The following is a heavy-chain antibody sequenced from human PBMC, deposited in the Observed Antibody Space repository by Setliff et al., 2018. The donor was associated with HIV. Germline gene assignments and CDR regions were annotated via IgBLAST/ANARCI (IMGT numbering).Heavy chain of an antibody. V-gene: IGHV3-30*04. Sequence: LSLTCTVSGGSISRGSYSWGWIRQPPGKGLEWVAVISYDGINKYYADSVKGRFTISRDNARKSVYLQIDSLRAEDTAVYYCARDRGYDLDYFDYWGQGTLVTV. CDR2: ISYDGINK. J-gene: IGHJ4*02. D-gene: IGHD5-12*01. CDR3: ARDRGYDLDYFDY. CDR1: GGSISRGSYS.